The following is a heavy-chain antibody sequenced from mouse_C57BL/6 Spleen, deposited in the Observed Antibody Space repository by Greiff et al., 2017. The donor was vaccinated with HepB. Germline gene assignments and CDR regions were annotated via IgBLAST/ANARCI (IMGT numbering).Heavy chain of an antibody. J-gene: IGHJ1*03. D-gene: IGHD2-14*01. CDR2: ISYDGSN. V-gene: IGHV3-6*01. CDR3: ARGLGGYFDV. CDR1: GYSITSGYY. Sequence: EVKLMESGPGLVKPSQSLSLTCSVTGYSITSGYYWNWIRQFPGNKLEWMGYISYDGSNNYNPSLKNRISITRDTSKNQFFLKLNSVTTEDTATYYCARGLGGYFDVWGTGTTVTVSS.